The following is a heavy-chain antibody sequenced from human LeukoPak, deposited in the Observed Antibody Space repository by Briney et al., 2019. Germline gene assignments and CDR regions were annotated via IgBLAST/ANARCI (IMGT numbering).Heavy chain of an antibody. CDR3: ARERVSGYQPPFDP. CDR2: IYTSGST. Sequence: KASETLSLTCTVSGGSISSGSYYWSWIRQPAGKGLEWIGRIYTSGSTNYNPSLKSRVTISVDTSKNQFSLKLSSVTAADTAVYYCARERVSGYQPPFDPWAQGTLVTVSS. J-gene: IGHJ5*02. CDR1: GGSISSGSYY. V-gene: IGHV4-61*02. D-gene: IGHD5-18*01.